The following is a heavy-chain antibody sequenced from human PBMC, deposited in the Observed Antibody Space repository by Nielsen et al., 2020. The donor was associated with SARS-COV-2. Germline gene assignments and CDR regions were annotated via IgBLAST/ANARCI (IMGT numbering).Heavy chain of an antibody. CDR3: AKDASPYSSGIDY. D-gene: IGHD6-19*01. CDR2: GSWKSGYI. J-gene: IGHJ4*02. V-gene: IGHV3-9*01. Sequence: SLKISCAASGFTFDDYAMHWVRQAPGKGLEWVSGGSWKSGYIDYADSVKGRFTLSRDNAKNSLFLQMNSLRAEDTALYYCAKDASPYSSGIDYWGQGTLVTVSS. CDR1: GFTFDDYA.